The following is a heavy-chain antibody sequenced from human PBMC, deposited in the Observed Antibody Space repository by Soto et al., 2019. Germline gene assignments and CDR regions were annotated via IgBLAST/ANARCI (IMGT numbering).Heavy chain of an antibody. V-gene: IGHV1-69*13. D-gene: IGHD6-6*01. J-gene: IGHJ4*02. Sequence: AEKVSCLASGGTFSSYAIRWVRQAPGQGLAWMGGIIPIFGTANYAQKFQGRVTITADESTSTAYMELSSLRSEDTAVYYCARDPGLAARTSYFDYWGQGTLVTVSS. CDR3: ARDPGLAARTSYFDY. CDR1: GGTFSSYA. CDR2: IIPIFGTA.